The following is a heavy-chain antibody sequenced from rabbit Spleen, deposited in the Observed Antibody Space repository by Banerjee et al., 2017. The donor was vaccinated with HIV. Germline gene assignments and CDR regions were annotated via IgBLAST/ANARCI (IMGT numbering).Heavy chain of an antibody. CDR1: GVSFSGSSY. V-gene: IGHV1S40*01. CDR2: IDAGSSGFT. D-gene: IGHD6-1*01. J-gene: IGHJ4*01. CDR3: ARASAGYGDVGYARWSL. Sequence: QSLQESGGDLVKPGASLTLTCTASGVSFSGSSYMCWVRQAPGKGLEWIACIDAGSSGFTYFATWAKGRFTCSKTSSTTVTLQMTRLTAADTATYFCARASAGYGDVGYARWSLWGPGTLVTVS.